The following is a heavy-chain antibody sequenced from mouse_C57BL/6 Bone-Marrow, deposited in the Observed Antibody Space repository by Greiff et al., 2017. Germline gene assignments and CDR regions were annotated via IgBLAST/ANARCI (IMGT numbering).Heavy chain of an antibody. CDR2: IDPENGDT. V-gene: IGHV14-4*01. CDR1: GFNIKDDY. J-gene: IGHJ2*01. Sequence: VQLKESGAELVRPGASVKLSCTASGFNIKDDYMHWVKQRPEQGLEWIGWIDPENGDTEYASKFQGKATITADTSSNTAYLQLSSLTSEDTAVYYCTTRTFYYGSSYDYWGQGTTLTVSS. D-gene: IGHD1-1*01. CDR3: TTRTFYYGSSYDY.